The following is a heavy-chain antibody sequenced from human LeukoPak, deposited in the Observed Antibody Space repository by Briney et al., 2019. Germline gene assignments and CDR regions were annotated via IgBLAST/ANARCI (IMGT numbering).Heavy chain of an antibody. D-gene: IGHD3-10*01. J-gene: IGHJ4*02. V-gene: IGHV1-3*01. CDR2: INAGNGNT. CDR3: ARGSMVRGVILD. Sequence: GASVKVSCKASGYTFTSYAMHWVRQAPGQRLEWMGWINAGNGNTKYSQKFQGRVTITRDTSASTAYMELSSPRSEDTAVYYCARGSMVRGVILDWGQGTLVTVSS. CDR1: GYTFTSYA.